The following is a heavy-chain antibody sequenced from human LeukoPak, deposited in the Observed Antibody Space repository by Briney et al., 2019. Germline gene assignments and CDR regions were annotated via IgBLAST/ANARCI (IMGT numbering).Heavy chain of an antibody. J-gene: IGHJ4*02. CDR1: GFAFRDYS. Sequence: QAGGSLRLSCPTSGFAFRDYSMSWVRQAPGKGLEWVSSISISGVDTFYADSVKGRFTISRDNSKNTLFLQINSLRAEDTAVYYCAKGRSGYDYFDSWGQGTLVTVSS. CDR3: AKGRSGYDYFDS. D-gene: IGHD5-12*01. V-gene: IGHV3-23*01. CDR2: ISISGVDT.